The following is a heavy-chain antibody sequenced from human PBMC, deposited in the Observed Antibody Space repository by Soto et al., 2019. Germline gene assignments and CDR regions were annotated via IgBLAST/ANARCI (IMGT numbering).Heavy chain of an antibody. V-gene: IGHV3-23*01. CDR2: ISGSGGST. D-gene: IGHD2-2*01. CDR3: ATELPAAKYNGFDS. J-gene: IGHJ5*01. Sequence: EVQLLESGGGLVQPGGSLRLSCAASGFTFSSYAMSWLRQAPGQGLEWVSAISGSGGSTYYADPVKGRFTISRATSKNTLYLQMNSLSAEDTAVYDCATELPAAKYNGFDSWGQGTLVTVCS. CDR1: GFTFSSYA.